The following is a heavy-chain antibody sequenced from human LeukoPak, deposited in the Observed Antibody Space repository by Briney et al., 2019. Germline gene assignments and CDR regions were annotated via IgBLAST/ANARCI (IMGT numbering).Heavy chain of an antibody. V-gene: IGHV3-9*01. Sequence: GGSLRLSCAASGFTFDDYAMHWVRQAPGKGLEWVSGISWNSGSIGYADSVKGRFTISRDNAKNSLYLQMNSLRAEDTALYYCAKELGSGSYYNVGFDYWGQGTLVTVSS. J-gene: IGHJ4*02. D-gene: IGHD3-10*01. CDR2: ISWNSGSI. CDR3: AKELGSGSYYNVGFDY. CDR1: GFTFDDYA.